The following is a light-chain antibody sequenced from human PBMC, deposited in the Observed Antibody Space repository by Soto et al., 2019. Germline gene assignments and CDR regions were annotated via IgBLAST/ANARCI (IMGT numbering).Light chain of an antibody. CDR1: SSDVGSYDL. CDR3: CSYATPRL. CDR2: EVS. J-gene: IGLJ2*01. Sequence: QSVLTQPASVSGSPRQSITISCTGTSSDVGSYDLVSWYQQHPDKAPKLLLFEVSKRPSGVSIRFSGSKSGNTASLTISGLQPEDEADYYCCSYATPRLFGGGTKLTVL. V-gene: IGLV2-23*02.